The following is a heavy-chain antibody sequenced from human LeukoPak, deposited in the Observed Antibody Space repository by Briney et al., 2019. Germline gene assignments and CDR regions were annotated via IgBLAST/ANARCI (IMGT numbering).Heavy chain of an antibody. CDR3: ARSKPYSSGWTDFDC. J-gene: IGHJ4*02. D-gene: IGHD6-19*01. V-gene: IGHV3-13*01. Sequence: GGSLRLSCAASGFTFSSHDMHWVRQPTGKGLEWVSVTGTAGNTYYTDSVKGRFTISRENAKNSLYLQMDNLRAEDTAVYYCARSKPYSSGWTDFDCWGQGTLVTVSS. CDR1: GFTFSSHD. CDR2: TGTAGNT.